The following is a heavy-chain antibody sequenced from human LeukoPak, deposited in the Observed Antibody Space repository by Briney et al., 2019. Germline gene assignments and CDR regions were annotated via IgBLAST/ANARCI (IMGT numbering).Heavy chain of an antibody. CDR3: AKDQGLRYPFYYFDY. Sequence: GGSLRLSCAASGFTFSSYAMSWVRQAPGKGLEWVSAISGSGGSTYYADSVKGRFTISRDNSKNTLYLQMNSPRAEDTAVYYCAKDQGLRYPFYYFDYWGQGTLVTVSS. CDR1: GFTFSSYA. CDR2: ISGSGGST. J-gene: IGHJ4*02. V-gene: IGHV3-23*01. D-gene: IGHD5-12*01.